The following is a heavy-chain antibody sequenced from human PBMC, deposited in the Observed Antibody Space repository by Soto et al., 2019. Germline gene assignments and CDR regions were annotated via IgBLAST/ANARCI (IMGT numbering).Heavy chain of an antibody. V-gene: IGHV5-51*01. CDR1: GYSFTSYW. CDR3: ARPPGGYDFWSDDAFDI. J-gene: IGHJ3*02. CDR2: IYPGDSDT. Sequence: GESLKISCMASGYSFTSYWIGWVRQMPGKGLEWMGIIYPGDSDTRYSPSFQGQVTISADKSISTAYLQWSSLKASDTAMYYCARPPGGYDFWSDDAFDIWGQGTMVTVSS. D-gene: IGHD3-3*01.